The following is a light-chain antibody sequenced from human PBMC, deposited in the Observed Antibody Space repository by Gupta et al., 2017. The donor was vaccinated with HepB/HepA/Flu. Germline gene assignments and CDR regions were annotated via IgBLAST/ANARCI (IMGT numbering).Light chain of an antibody. Sequence: SYELTQPSSVSVSPGQTASITCSGDKLEDKYACWYQQKPGQSPVLDIYQDSKRPAGIPVRFSGSNTGNTATLTISETQAMDEADYYCQAWDSNTFVFGGGTKLTVL. CDR1: KLEDKY. V-gene: IGLV3-1*01. CDR3: QAWDSNTFV. J-gene: IGLJ2*01. CDR2: QDS.